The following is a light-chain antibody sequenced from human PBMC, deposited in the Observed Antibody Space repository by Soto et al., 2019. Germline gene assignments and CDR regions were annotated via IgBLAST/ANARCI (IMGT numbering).Light chain of an antibody. CDR1: SSDVGGYNY. CDR2: EVS. J-gene: IGLJ1*01. CDR3: ISYTSSSTSYV. Sequence: QSVLTQPASVSGSPGQSITISCTGTSSDVGGYNYVAWYQQHPGKVPRLMIYEVSNRPSGVSNRFSGSKSGSTASLTISGLQAEDEADYYCISYTSSSTSYVFGTGTKPPS. V-gene: IGLV2-14*01.